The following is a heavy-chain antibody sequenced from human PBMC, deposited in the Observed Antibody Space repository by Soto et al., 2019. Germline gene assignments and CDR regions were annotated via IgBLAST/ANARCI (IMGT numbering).Heavy chain of an antibody. CDR3: AKDRFPSKAAADY. CDR2: ISYDGSNK. Sequence: GGSLRLSCAASGFTFSSYGMHWVRQAPGKGLEWVAVISYDGSNKYYADSVKGRFTISRDNSKNTLYLQMNSLRAEDTAVYYCAKDRFPSKAAADYWGQGTLVTVSS. V-gene: IGHV3-30*18. CDR1: GFTFSSYG. J-gene: IGHJ4*02. D-gene: IGHD6-13*01.